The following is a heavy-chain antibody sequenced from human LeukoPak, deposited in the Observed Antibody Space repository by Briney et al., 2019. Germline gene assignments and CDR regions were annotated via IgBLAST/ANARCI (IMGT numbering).Heavy chain of an antibody. CDR1: GGSISSYY. J-gene: IGHJ4*02. CDR2: IYYSGST. D-gene: IGHD6-19*01. Sequence: PSETLSLTCTVSGGSISSYYWSWIRQPPGKGLEWIGYIYYSGSTNYNPSLKSRVTISVDTSKNQFSLKLSSVTAADTAVYYCAREYSSGWSTTPFDYWGQGTLVTVSS. V-gene: IGHV4-59*12. CDR3: AREYSSGWSTTPFDY.